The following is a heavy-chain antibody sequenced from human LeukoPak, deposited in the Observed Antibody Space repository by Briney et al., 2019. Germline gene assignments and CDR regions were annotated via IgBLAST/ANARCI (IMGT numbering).Heavy chain of an antibody. V-gene: IGHV1-18*01. CDR1: GGTFSSYA. Sequence: GASVKVSCKASGGTFSSYAISWVRQAPGQGLEWMGWISAYNGNTNYAQKLQGRVTMTTDTSTSTAYMELRSLRSDGTAVYYCARDVQSRGLPGYWGQGTLVTVSS. CDR2: ISAYNGNT. D-gene: IGHD3-22*01. CDR3: ARDVQSRGLPGY. J-gene: IGHJ4*02.